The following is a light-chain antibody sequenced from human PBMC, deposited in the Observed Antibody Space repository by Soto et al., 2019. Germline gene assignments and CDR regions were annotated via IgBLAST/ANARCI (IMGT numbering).Light chain of an antibody. Sequence: EIVLTQSPGTLCLSPGERATLSCRASQSVSSSYLAWYQQKPGQAPRLLIYDASNRATGIPARFSASGSGTAFTLTISSLQSEDFAVYYCQQYDNWPKMFGQGTKVDIK. J-gene: IGKJ1*01. CDR1: QSVSSSY. CDR3: QQYDNWPKM. CDR2: DAS. V-gene: IGKV3D-15*01.